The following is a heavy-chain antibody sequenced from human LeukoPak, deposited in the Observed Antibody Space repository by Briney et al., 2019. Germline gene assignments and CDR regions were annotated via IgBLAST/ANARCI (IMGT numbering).Heavy chain of an antibody. J-gene: IGHJ4*02. D-gene: IGHD6-19*01. CDR1: GGSISSSSYY. CDR3: ARLPYSSGWYPYFDY. Sequence: SETLSLTCTVSGGSISSSSYYWGWIRQPPGKGLEWIGSIYYSGNTYYNPSLKSRVTISVDTSKNQFSLKLNSVTAADTAVYYCARLPYSSGWYPYFDYWGQGTLVTVSS. V-gene: IGHV4-39*01. CDR2: IYYSGNT.